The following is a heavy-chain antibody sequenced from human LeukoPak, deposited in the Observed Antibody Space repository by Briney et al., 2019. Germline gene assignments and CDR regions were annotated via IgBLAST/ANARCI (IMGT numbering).Heavy chain of an antibody. J-gene: IGHJ6*04. D-gene: IGHD6-19*01. CDR2: ISTYNGHA. Sequence: ASVKASCKASGYTFTSYGISWVRQAPGQGLEWMGWISTYNGHANYAQKLQGRVTMTTETSTSTAYMELRSLRSDDTAVYYCARNSSDWYGYMDVWGKGTTVTVSS. CDR3: ARNSSDWYGYMDV. CDR1: GYTFTSYG. V-gene: IGHV1-18*01.